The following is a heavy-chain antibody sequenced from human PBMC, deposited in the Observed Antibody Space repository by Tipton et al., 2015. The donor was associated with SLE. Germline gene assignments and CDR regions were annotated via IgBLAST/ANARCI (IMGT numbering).Heavy chain of an antibody. CDR2: INHSGST. CDR1: GGSFSGYY. V-gene: IGHV4-34*01. Sequence: TLSLTCAVYGGSFSGYYWSWIRQPPGKGLEWIGEINHSGSTNYNPSLKSRVTISVDTSKNQFSLKLSYVTAADTAMYYCALLGRSLDYWGQGILVTVSS. J-gene: IGHJ4*02. CDR3: ALLGRSLDY.